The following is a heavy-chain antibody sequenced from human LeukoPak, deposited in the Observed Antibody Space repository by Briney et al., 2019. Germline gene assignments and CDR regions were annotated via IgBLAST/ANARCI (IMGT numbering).Heavy chain of an antibody. Sequence: SETLSPTCAVYGGSFSGYYWSWIRQPPGKGLEWIGEINHSGSTNYNPSLKSRVTISVDTSKNQFSLKLSSVTAADTAVYYCARGELAADNYYGMDVWGQGTTVTVSS. V-gene: IGHV4-34*01. D-gene: IGHD6-13*01. CDR1: GGSFSGYY. CDR3: ARGELAADNYYGMDV. J-gene: IGHJ6*02. CDR2: INHSGST.